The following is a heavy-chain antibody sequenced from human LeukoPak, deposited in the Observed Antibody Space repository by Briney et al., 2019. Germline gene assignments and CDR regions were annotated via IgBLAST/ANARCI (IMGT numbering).Heavy chain of an antibody. CDR1: GFTVSSNY. V-gene: IGHV3-53*01. D-gene: IGHD6-19*01. CDR3: ARGRSSARAPVDY. Sequence: GGSLRLSCAASGFTVSSNYMTWVRQAPGKGLEWVSVIHTGGNSDYADSVKGRFTISRDNSKSTLYLQMDSLRAEDTAVYYCARGRSSARAPVDYWGQGTLVTVSS. J-gene: IGHJ4*02. CDR2: IHTGGNS.